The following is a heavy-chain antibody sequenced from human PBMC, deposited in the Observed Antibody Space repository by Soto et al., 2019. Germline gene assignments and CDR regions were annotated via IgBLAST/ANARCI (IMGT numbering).Heavy chain of an antibody. CDR3: AREVTGGAAYFDS. D-gene: IGHD4-4*01. Sequence: GGSLRLSCAASGFTVSTNYMNWVRQAPGRGLEWISIIYSGGSTSYADSVRGRFTISRDNSKNTLHLQMNSLRVEDTAVYYCAREVTGGAAYFDSWGQGTLVTVSS. CDR1: GFTVSTNY. J-gene: IGHJ4*02. CDR2: IYSGGST. V-gene: IGHV3-53*01.